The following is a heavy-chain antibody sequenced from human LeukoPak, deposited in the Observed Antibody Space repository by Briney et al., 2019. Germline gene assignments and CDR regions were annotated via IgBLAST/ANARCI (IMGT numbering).Heavy chain of an antibody. D-gene: IGHD3-10*01. CDR1: GFTFNNYA. V-gene: IGHV3-48*01. CDR2: ISSGSSTI. J-gene: IGHJ4*02. CDR3: ARDSMVRGGLDY. Sequence: QPGGSLRLSCAASGFTFNNYAMNWVRQAPGKGLEWVSYISSGSSTIYYADSVKGRFTISRDNAKNSLYLQMNSLRAEDTAVYYCARDSMVRGGLDYWGQGTLVTVSS.